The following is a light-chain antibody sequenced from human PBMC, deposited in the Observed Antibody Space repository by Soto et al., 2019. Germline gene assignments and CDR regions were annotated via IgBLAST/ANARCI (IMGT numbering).Light chain of an antibody. CDR2: DAT. CDR1: QSISTW. Sequence: DIQMTQAPSSVSASVGDRVTITCRARQSISTWLAWYQQKPGKAPKLLIYDATSLQSGVPLRFSGSGSGTDFTLTISSLQPEDFATYFCQQANSFPHTFGQGTKLEI. CDR3: QQANSFPHT. J-gene: IGKJ2*01. V-gene: IGKV1-12*01.